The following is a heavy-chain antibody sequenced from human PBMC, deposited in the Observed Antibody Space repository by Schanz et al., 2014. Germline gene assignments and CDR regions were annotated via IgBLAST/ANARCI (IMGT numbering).Heavy chain of an antibody. CDR2: ISGSGGST. CDR3: ARIGGSVFDY. D-gene: IGHD3-10*01. Sequence: EVQLVESGGGLIQPGGSLRLSCAASGFAFSSFAMTWVRQAPGRGLEWVSAISGSGGSTYYADSVKGRFTISRDNSKTTLYLQMNSLRAEDTAVYYCARIGGSVFDYWAQGTLVTVSS. V-gene: IGHV3-23*04. CDR1: GFAFSSFA. J-gene: IGHJ4*02.